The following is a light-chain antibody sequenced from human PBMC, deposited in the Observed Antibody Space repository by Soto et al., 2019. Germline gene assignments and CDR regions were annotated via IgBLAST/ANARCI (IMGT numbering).Light chain of an antibody. J-gene: IGKJ2*01. CDR3: QQYGSSLGVT. CDR1: QSVASTY. CDR2: AAS. V-gene: IGKV3-20*01. Sequence: EIVLTQSPGTLSLSPGERATLSCRASQSVASTYLAWYQQKPGQAPRLLIYAASSRATGIPDRFSGSGSGTDFTLTISRLEPEDFAVYYCQQYGSSLGVTFGQGTKLEIK.